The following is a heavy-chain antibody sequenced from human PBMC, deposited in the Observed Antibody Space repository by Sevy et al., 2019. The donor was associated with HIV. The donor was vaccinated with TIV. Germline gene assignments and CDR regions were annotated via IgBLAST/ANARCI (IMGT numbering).Heavy chain of an antibody. CDR1: GFTFSSYW. CDR2: IKQDGSEK. D-gene: IGHD3-10*01. V-gene: IGHV3-7*01. Sequence: GGSLRLSCAASGFTFSSYWMSWVRQAPGKGLEWVANIKQDGSEKYYVDSVKGRFTISRDNAKNSLYLQMNSLRAEDTAVYYCARHLLGWVGECYDAFDIWGQGTMVTVSS. CDR3: ARHLLGWVGECYDAFDI. J-gene: IGHJ3*02.